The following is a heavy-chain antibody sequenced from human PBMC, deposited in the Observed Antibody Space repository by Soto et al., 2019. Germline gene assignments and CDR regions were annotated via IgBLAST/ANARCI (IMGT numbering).Heavy chain of an antibody. D-gene: IGHD2-2*01. CDR3: ATSHYCSSTSCLFDY. J-gene: IGHJ4*02. V-gene: IGHV1-69*01. CDR1: GGTFSSYA. CDR2: IIPIFGTA. Sequence: QVQLVQSGAEVKKPGSSVKVSCKATGGTFSSYAISWVRQAPGQGLEWMGGIIPIFGTANYAQKFQGRVTITADESTSTAYMELSSLRSEDTAVYYCATSHYCSSTSCLFDYWGQGTLVTVSS.